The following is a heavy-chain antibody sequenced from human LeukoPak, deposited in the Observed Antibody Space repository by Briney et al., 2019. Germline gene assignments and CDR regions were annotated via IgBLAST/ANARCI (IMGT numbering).Heavy chain of an antibody. V-gene: IGHV3-74*01. J-gene: IGHJ4*02. D-gene: IGHD2-2*01. CDR2: INSDGGST. Sequence: GGSLRLSCAASGFTFSKYWMHWVRQAPGKGLVWVSRINSDGGSTNYADTVKGRVTISRDNAKNTLYLQMDSLRADDTAVYYCAREGHQSLFCGTTSCYVYWGQGTLVTVSS. CDR1: GFTFSKYW. CDR3: AREGHQSLFCGTTSCYVY.